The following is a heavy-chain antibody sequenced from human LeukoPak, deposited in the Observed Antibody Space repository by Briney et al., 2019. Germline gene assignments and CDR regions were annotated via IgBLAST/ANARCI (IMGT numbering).Heavy chain of an antibody. V-gene: IGHV1-18*01. D-gene: IGHD3-3*01. CDR3: ARAEAYYDFWSGYYLGSGVNNWFDL. Sequence: ASVKVSCKASGYTFTSYGISWVRQAPGQGLEWMGWISAYNGNTNYARKLQGRVTMTTDTSTSTAYMELRSLRSDDTAVYYCARAEAYYDFWSGYYLGSGVNNWFDLWGQGTLVAVSS. J-gene: IGHJ5*02. CDR1: GYTFTSYG. CDR2: ISAYNGNT.